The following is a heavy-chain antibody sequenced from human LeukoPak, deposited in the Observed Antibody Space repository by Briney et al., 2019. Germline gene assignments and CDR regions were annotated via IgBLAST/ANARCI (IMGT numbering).Heavy chain of an antibody. CDR1: GFTVSSNY. Sequence: GGSLKLSCAASGFTVSSNYMSWVRQAPGKGLEWVSVIYSGGSTYYADSVKGRFTISRDNSKNTLYLQMNSLRAEDTAVYYCARERGSYYSPYYMDVWGKGTTVTISS. CDR3: ARERGSYYSPYYMDV. D-gene: IGHD1-26*01. J-gene: IGHJ6*03. CDR2: IYSGGST. V-gene: IGHV3-66*01.